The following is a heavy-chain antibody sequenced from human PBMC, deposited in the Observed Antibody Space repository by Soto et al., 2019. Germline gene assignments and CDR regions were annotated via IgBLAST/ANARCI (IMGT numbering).Heavy chain of an antibody. CDR3: ARDLSIVVVSPDFDY. Sequence: PGGSLRLSCAASGFTFSSYAMHWVRRAPGKGLEWVAVISYDGSNKYYADSVKGRFTISRDNSKNTLYLQMNSLRAEDTAVYYCARDLSIVVVSPDFDYWGQGTLVTVSS. V-gene: IGHV3-30-3*01. J-gene: IGHJ4*02. CDR2: ISYDGSNK. D-gene: IGHD3-22*01. CDR1: GFTFSSYA.